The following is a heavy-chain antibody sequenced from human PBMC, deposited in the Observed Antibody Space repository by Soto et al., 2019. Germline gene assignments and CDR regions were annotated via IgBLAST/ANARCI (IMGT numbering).Heavy chain of an antibody. CDR1: GFTFGDYA. J-gene: IGHJ6*02. CDR2: IRSKAYGGTT. CDR3: TRYTSTSRYSYFGMDV. Sequence: GGSLRLSCTGSGFTFGDYAMSWSRQAPGKGLEWVGVIRSKAYGGTTESAASVKGRFTISRDDSRSIAYLQMNSLQSEDTGVYYCTRYTSTSRYSYFGMDVWGHGTTVTAS. D-gene: IGHD2-2*01. V-gene: IGHV3-49*03.